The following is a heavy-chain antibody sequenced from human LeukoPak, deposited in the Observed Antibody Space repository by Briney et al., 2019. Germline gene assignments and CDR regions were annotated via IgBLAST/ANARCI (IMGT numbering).Heavy chain of an antibody. J-gene: IGHJ4*02. V-gene: IGHV1-69*05. Sequence: SVKVSCKASGGTFSSYAISWVRQAPGQGLEWMGGIIPIFGTANYAQKFQGRVTITTHESTSTAYMELSSLRSEDTAVYYCARVATNEEYYFDYWGQGTLVTVSS. CDR1: GGTFSSYA. D-gene: IGHD1-1*01. CDR2: IIPIFGTA. CDR3: ARVATNEEYYFDY.